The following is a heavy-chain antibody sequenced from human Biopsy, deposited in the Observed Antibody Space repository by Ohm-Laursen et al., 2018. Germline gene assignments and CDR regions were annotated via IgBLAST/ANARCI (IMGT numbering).Heavy chain of an antibody. V-gene: IGHV4-59*01. D-gene: IGHD1-20*01. CDR2: IYYSGRP. CDR1: GDSIARDY. Sequence: PSQTLSLTCTVSGDSIARDYWTWIRQSSGKGLEWIAYIYYSGRPNYNPSLKGRVVISVDRSRNQFFLKLTSATAADTAIYYCARVDRYNFDHYIMGAWGRGTTVTVSS. J-gene: IGHJ6*02. CDR3: ARVDRYNFDHYIMGA.